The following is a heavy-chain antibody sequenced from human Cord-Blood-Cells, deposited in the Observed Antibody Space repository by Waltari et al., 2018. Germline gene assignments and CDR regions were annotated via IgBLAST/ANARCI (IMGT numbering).Heavy chain of an antibody. J-gene: IGHJ4*02. V-gene: IGHV1-69*01. CDR2: IIPIFGTA. CDR1: GGTFSSYA. Sequence: QVQLVQSGAEVKKPGSSVKVSCKASGGTFSSYAISWVRQAPGQGFEWMGGIIPIFGTANYAQKFQGRVTITADESTSTAYMELSSLGSEDTAVYYCASSLNRGTLRPIDYWGQGTLVTVSS. CDR3: ASSLNRGTLRPIDY. D-gene: IGHD2-15*01.